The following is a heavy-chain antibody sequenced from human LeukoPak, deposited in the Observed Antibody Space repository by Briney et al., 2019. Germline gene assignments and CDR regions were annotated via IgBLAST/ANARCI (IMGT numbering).Heavy chain of an antibody. CDR3: ARGAIVFDY. CDR2: VGHEDGTT. D-gene: IGHD3-22*01. CDR1: GATLSKIS. J-gene: IGHJ4*02. V-gene: IGHV1-24*01. Sequence: ASVRVSCKVSGATLSKISIDWVRQAHGKGLEWMGSVGHEDGTTIHAQKFQGRFNMTVDTATDTAYMEMSSLMSEDTAIYYCARGAIVFDYWGQGTLATVSS.